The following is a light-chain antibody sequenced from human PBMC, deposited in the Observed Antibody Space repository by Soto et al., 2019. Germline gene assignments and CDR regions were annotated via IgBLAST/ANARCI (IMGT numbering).Light chain of an antibody. J-gene: IGLJ1*01. V-gene: IGLV1-44*01. CDR1: NSKIGSNT. Sequence: QSVLTQPPSASGTPGQRVTISCSGSNSKIGSNTVNWDPQLPGTAPKLHIYSNNQRPSGVPDRFSGSKSGTSASLAISGLQSGHEADYYCRSYYNSLNGYGFGTGPKVTVL. CDR2: SNN. CDR3: RSYYNSLNGYG.